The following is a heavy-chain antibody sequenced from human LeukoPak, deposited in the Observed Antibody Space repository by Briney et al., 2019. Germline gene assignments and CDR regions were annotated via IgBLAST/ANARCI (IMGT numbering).Heavy chain of an antibody. CDR2: ISSSSSTI. Sequence: PGGSLRLSCAASGFTFSSYSMNWVRQAPGKGLEWVSYISSSSSTIYYADSVKGRFTISRDNAKNSLYLQMNSLRDEDTAVYYCARDQELRYFDWFSSPSDAFDIWGQGTMVTVSS. CDR1: GFTFSSYS. J-gene: IGHJ3*02. V-gene: IGHV3-48*02. CDR3: ARDQELRYFDWFSSPSDAFDI. D-gene: IGHD3-9*01.